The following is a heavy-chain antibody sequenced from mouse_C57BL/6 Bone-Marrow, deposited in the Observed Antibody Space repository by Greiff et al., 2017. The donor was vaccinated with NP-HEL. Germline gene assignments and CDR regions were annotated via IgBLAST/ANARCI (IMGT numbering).Heavy chain of an antibody. Sequence: QVQLKQSGAELVRPGTSVKMSCKASGYTFTNYWIGWAKQRPGHGLEWIGDIYPGGGYTNYNEKFKGKATLTADKSSSTAYMQFSSLTSEDSAIYYCARVPLYYSILDYWGQGTTLTVSS. V-gene: IGHV1-63*01. CDR1: GYTFTNYW. J-gene: IGHJ2*01. CDR3: ARVPLYYSILDY. CDR2: IYPGGGYT. D-gene: IGHD2-5*01.